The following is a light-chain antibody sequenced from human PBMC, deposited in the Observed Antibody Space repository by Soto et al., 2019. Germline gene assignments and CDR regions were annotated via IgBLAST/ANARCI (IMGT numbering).Light chain of an antibody. Sequence: EIVMTQSPATLSVSPGERATLSCRASQSVNIYLAWYQQKPGQAPRLLIFGASSRATGIPARFSGSGSGTGFNLTISSLQSEDFAVYYCQQRNNWPITFGQGTRLEI. J-gene: IGKJ5*01. CDR1: QSVNIY. V-gene: IGKV3D-15*01. CDR2: GAS. CDR3: QQRNNWPIT.